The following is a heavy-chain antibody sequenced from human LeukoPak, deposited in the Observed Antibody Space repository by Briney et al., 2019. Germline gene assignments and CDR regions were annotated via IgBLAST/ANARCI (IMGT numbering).Heavy chain of an antibody. CDR2: FDPEDGET. Sequence: ASVKVSCKVSGYTLTELSMHRVRQAPGKGLEWMGGFDPEDGETIYAQKFQGRVTMTEDTSTDTAYMELSSLRSEDTAVYYCATGSRYYDILTGYASYYFDYWGQGTLVTVSS. J-gene: IGHJ4*02. CDR3: ATGSRYYDILTGYASYYFDY. V-gene: IGHV1-24*01. D-gene: IGHD3-9*01. CDR1: GYTLTELS.